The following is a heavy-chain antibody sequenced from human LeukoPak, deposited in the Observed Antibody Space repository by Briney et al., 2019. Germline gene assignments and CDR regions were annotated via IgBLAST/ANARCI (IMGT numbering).Heavy chain of an antibody. V-gene: IGHV4-39*01. D-gene: IGHD1-26*01. J-gene: IGHJ4*02. CDR3: ARHSGTYYTYYFDY. CDR1: GGSISSGSYY. CDR2: ISYNGST. Sequence: SGTLSLTCTVSGGSISSGSYYWGWIRQPPGKGLEWIGSISYNGSTDCNPSLKSRVTISVDTSKNQFSLKLSSVTAADTAVYYCARHSGTYYTYYFDYWGQGTLVTVSS.